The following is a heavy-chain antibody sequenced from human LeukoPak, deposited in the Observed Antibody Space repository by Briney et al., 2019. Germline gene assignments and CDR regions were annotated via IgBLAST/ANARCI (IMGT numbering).Heavy chain of an antibody. Sequence: SETLSLTCTVSGGSISSYYWSWIRQPPGKGLEWIGYIYYSGSTNYNPSLKSRVTISVDTSENQFSLKLSSVTAADTAEYYCARVLRYFDGYYFDYWGQGTLVTVSS. CDR3: ARVLRYFDGYYFDY. D-gene: IGHD3-9*01. CDR1: GGSISSYY. CDR2: IYYSGST. V-gene: IGHV4-59*01. J-gene: IGHJ4*02.